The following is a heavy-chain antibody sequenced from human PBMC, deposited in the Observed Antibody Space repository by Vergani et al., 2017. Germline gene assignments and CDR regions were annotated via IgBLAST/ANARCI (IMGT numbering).Heavy chain of an antibody. CDR2: VSTVTKSQ. Sequence: QLVESGGGWVQPGGSLRLSCVVSGFDFSSYIMNWVRQAPGKGLEWVSFVSTVTKSQSYAESVKGRFTISRDSAKNSLYLQMDSLRAEDTAVYYCARLSYDTTPYLQGGYDCWGQGTLVSVSS. CDR1: GFDFSSYI. D-gene: IGHD3-22*01. CDR3: ARLSYDTTPYLQGGYDC. V-gene: IGHV3-48*01. J-gene: IGHJ4*02.